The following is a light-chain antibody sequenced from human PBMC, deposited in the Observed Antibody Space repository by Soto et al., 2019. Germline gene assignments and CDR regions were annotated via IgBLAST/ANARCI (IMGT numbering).Light chain of an antibody. CDR1: QSVSNN. CDR3: QQHSDWPLI. Sequence: EIVLTQSPATLSLSPGERATLSCRASQSVSNNYLAWYQQKPGQAPRLLIYGASTRANGVPGRFSGSGSGTEFTLSISSLQSEDLAVYYCQQHSDWPLIFGGGTKVDIK. J-gene: IGKJ4*01. V-gene: IGKV3-15*01. CDR2: GAS.